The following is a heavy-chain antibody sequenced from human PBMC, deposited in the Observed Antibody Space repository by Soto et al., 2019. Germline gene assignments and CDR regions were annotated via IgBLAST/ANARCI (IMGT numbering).Heavy chain of an antibody. CDR3: ARDRIIGTSYSDY. J-gene: IGHJ4*02. Sequence: SETLSLTCTVSSGSINSFYWAWMRQSAGKGLEWIGRIHSGGTTNYNPSLSSRVTMSVDPSKNQFSLRLTSVTAADTAVYYCARDRIIGTSYSDYWGQGILVTVSS. D-gene: IGHD1-7*01. CDR2: IHSGGTT. CDR1: SGSINSFY. V-gene: IGHV4-4*07.